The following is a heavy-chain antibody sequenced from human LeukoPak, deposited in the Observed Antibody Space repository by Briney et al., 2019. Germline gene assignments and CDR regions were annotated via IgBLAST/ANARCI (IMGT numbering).Heavy chain of an antibody. CDR1: GDSVSSNSAA. CDR3: ARTNYYDSSGYPYYFDY. J-gene: IGHJ4*02. D-gene: IGHD3-22*01. CDR2: TYYRSKWYN. V-gene: IGHV6-1*01. Sequence: SQTLSLTCAISGDSVSSNSAAWNWIRQSPSRGLEWLGRTYYRSKWYNDYAVSVKSRITINPDTSKNQFSLQLNSVTPEDTAAYYCARTNYYDSSGYPYYFDYWGQGTLVTVSS.